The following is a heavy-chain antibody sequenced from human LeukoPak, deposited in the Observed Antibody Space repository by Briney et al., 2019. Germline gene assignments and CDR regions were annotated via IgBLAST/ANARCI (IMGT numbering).Heavy chain of an antibody. Sequence: PGGSLRLSCAASGFTFSSYAVHWVRQAPGKGLEWVAAISYDGNGKYYADSVKGRFTISRDDSKNTLYLQMNSLRAEDTAVYYCAKLPGRAADYWGQGTLVTVSS. CDR2: ISYDGNGK. CDR1: GFTFSSYA. V-gene: IGHV3-30-3*02. J-gene: IGHJ4*02. CDR3: AKLPGRAADY.